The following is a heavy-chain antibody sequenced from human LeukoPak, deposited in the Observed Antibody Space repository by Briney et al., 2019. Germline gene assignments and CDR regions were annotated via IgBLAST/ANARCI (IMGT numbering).Heavy chain of an antibody. CDR2: IRYDGSNK. V-gene: IGHV3-30*02. CDR3: AKAAHYDILTGYPEADY. D-gene: IGHD3-9*01. CDR1: GFTFSSYG. J-gene: IGHJ4*02. Sequence: PGGSLRLSCAASGFTFSSYGMHWVRQAPGKGLERVAFIRYDGSNKYYADSVKGRFTISRDNSKNTLYLQMNSLRAEDTAVYYCAKAAHYDILTGYPEADYWGQGTLVTVSS.